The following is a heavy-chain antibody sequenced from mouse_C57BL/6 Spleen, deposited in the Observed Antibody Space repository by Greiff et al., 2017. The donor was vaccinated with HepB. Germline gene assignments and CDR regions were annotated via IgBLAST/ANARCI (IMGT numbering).Heavy chain of an antibody. J-gene: IGHJ3*01. CDR3: TRSYYGSSLFAY. CDR1: GYTFTDYE. D-gene: IGHD1-1*01. CDR2: IDPETGGT. V-gene: IGHV1-15*01. Sequence: QVQLKESGAELVRPGASVTLSCKASGYTFTDYEMHWVKQTPVHGLEWIGAIDPETGGTAYNQKFKGKAILTADKSSSTAYMELRSLTSEDSAVYYCTRSYYGSSLFAYWGQGTLVTVSA.